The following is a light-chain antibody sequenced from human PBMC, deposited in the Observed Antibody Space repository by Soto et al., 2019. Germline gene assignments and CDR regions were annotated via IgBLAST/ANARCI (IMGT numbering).Light chain of an antibody. Sequence: QSALTQPASVSGSPGQSITISCTRTNSDVGSYNLVSWYQQHPGKASKLMIYEDSKRPSGVSDRFSGSKSGNTASLTISGLQAEDEADYYCCSYAGRSTLFGGGTKLTVL. CDR1: NSDVGSYNL. CDR2: EDS. J-gene: IGLJ2*01. V-gene: IGLV2-23*01. CDR3: CSYAGRSTL.